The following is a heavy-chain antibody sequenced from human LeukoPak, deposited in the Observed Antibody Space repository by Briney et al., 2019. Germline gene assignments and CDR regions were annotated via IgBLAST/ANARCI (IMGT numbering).Heavy chain of an antibody. CDR1: GGTFSSYA. CDR3: ARAGGVTDYLDY. CDR2: IIPILGIA. Sequence: GASVKVSCKASGGTFSSYAISWVRQAPGQGLEWMGRIIPILGIANYAQKFQGRVTITADKSTSTAYMELSSLRSEDTAVYYCARAGGVTDYLDYWGQGTLVTVSS. V-gene: IGHV1-69*04. J-gene: IGHJ4*02. D-gene: IGHD2-21*02.